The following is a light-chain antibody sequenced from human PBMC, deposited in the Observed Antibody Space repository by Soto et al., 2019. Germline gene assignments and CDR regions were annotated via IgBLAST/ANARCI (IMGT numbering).Light chain of an antibody. CDR2: WAP. Sequence: DIVMTQSPDSLAVSLGERATINCKSSQSVLYSSNNKNYLAWYQQKPGQPPKLLIYWAPTRESGVPDRFSGSGSGTDFTLTISSLQAEDVAVYYYQQYYITPSTFGHGTNVEIK. V-gene: IGKV4-1*01. CDR3: QQYYITPST. J-gene: IGKJ1*01. CDR1: QSVLYSSNNKNY.